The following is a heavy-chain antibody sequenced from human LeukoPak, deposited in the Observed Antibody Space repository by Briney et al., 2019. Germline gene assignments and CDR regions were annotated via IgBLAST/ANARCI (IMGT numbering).Heavy chain of an antibody. CDR2: VYYSGST. CDR1: GGSMSSSF. D-gene: IGHD6-19*01. V-gene: IGHV4-59*01. Sequence: SETLSLTCTVSGGSMSSSFWSWIRQPPGKGLEWIGYVYYSGSTNKNPSLKSRLSISVDTSKNQFSLRLSSVTAADTAVYYCARGYSTGSKSFSLYYYMDVWGKGTTVSVSS. J-gene: IGHJ6*03. CDR3: ARGYSTGSKSFSLYYYMDV.